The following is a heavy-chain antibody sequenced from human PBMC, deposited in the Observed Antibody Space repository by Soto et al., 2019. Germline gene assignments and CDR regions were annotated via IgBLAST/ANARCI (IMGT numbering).Heavy chain of an antibody. CDR2: INGDGSST. V-gene: IGHV3-74*01. CDR1: GFTFSNYW. Sequence: GGSLRLSCAASGFTFSNYWMHWVRQAPGKGLVWVSRINGDGSSTTYADPVKGRFTISRDNAKNTLYLQMNSLRAEDTAVYYCAPNWFDPWGQGTLVTVSS. J-gene: IGHJ5*02. CDR3: APNWFDP.